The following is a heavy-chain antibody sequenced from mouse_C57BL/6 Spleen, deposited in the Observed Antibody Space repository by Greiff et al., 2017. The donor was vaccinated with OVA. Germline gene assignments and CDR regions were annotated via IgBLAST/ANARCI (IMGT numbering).Heavy chain of an antibody. Sequence: EVKLVESGGGLVKPGGSLKLSCAASGFTFSSYTMSWVRQTPEKRLEWVATISGGGGNTYYPESVKGRFTISRDNTTNTLYLQMCSLMSEDTALYYCARRPPPVRAMDYWGQGTSVTVSS. CDR3: ARRPPPVRAMDY. J-gene: IGHJ4*01. CDR2: ISGGGGNT. D-gene: IGHD2-14*01. V-gene: IGHV5-9*01. CDR1: GFTFSSYT.